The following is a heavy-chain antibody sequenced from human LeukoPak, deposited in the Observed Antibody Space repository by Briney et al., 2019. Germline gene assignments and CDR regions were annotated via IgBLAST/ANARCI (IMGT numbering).Heavy chain of an antibody. CDR1: GGSFSGYY. V-gene: IGHV4-34*01. CDR3: ARQNCYYYMDV. J-gene: IGHJ6*03. CDR2: INHSGST. Sequence: PSETLSLTCAVYGGSFSGYYWSWIRQPPGKGLEWIGEINHSGSTNYNPSLKCRVTISVDTSKNQFSLKLSSVTAADTSVYYCARQNCYYYMDVWGKGTTVTVSS.